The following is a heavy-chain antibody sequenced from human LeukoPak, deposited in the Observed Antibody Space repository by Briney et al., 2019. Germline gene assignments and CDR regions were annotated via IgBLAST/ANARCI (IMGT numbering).Heavy chain of an antibody. CDR3: AKDYEPLLGVQRWGDRFDP. CDR1: GYTFTSYD. Sequence: ASVKVSCKASGYTFTSYDINWVRQATGQGLEWMGWMNPNSGNTGYAQKFQGRVTMTRNTSISTAYMELSSLRVEDTAMYYCAKDYEPLLGVQRWGDRFDPWGQGTLVTVAS. CDR2: MNPNSGNT. V-gene: IGHV1-8*01. J-gene: IGHJ5*02. D-gene: IGHD3-10*01.